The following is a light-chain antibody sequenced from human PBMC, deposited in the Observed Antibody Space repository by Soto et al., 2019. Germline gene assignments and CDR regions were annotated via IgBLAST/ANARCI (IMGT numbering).Light chain of an antibody. V-gene: IGKV1-39*01. CDR2: GAS. J-gene: IGKJ3*01. CDR3: QQSYRTPLT. Sequence: DIQMTQSPSSLSASVGDRVTITCRASQTISTYLNWYQQKPGKAPKVLIYGASSLQSGVPSRFSGSGSGTDFTLTISSLQPEDFATYYCQQSYRTPLTFGPGTKVDIK. CDR1: QTISTY.